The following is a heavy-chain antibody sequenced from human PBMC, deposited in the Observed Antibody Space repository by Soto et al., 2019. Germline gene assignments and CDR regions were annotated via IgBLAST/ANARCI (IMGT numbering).Heavy chain of an antibody. CDR1: RFTFSSYW. CDR3: ARPWNIDYTTDAFDV. V-gene: IGHV3-7*01. J-gene: IGHJ3*01. Sequence: GGSLRLSCAASRFTFSSYWMSWVRQAPGKGLEWVANIKQDGSDKYCVDSVKGRFTISRDNAKNSLYLQMNSLRAEDTAVYYCARPWNIDYTTDAFDVWGQGTMVTVSS. CDR2: IKQDGSDK. D-gene: IGHD3-3*01.